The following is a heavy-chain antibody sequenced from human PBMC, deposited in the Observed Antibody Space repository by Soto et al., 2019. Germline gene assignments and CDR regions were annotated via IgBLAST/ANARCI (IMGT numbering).Heavy chain of an antibody. J-gene: IGHJ4*01. CDR1: GDSISRDGSS. CDR2: IYHSGAT. Sequence: QVQLQESGSGLVKPSQTLVLTCTVSGDSISRDGSSWSWLRQPPGKGLEWIGDIYHSGATYYNPSLKSRVTTSVDKSKNQFSLSLASVTAADTAVYYCASEMSYYFDSWGHGTLVTVSS. CDR3: ASEMSYYFDS. V-gene: IGHV4-30-2*01.